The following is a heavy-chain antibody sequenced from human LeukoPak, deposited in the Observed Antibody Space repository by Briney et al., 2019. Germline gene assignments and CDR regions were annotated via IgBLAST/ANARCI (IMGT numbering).Heavy chain of an antibody. CDR2: IYYGGST. D-gene: IGHD3-10*01. Sequence: PSQTLSLTCTVSGGSISSGDYYWSWIRQPPGKGLEWIGYIYYGGSTYYNPSLKSRVTISVDTSKNQFSLKLSSVTAADTAVYYCARVVTMVRGVIITVPDYGMDVWGKGTTVTVSS. J-gene: IGHJ6*04. V-gene: IGHV4-30-4*01. CDR3: ARVVTMVRGVIITVPDYGMDV. CDR1: GGSISSGDYY.